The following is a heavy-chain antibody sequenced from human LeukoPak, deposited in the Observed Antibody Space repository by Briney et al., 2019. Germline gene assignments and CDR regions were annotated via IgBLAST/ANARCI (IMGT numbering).Heavy chain of an antibody. D-gene: IGHD6-13*01. CDR3: ALAAAGD. J-gene: IGHJ4*02. CDR1: GFTFNAFG. CDR2: IGTTSGAI. V-gene: IGHV3-48*01. Sequence: GGSLRLSCAASGFTFNAFGMNWVRQAPGKGLEWVSYIGTTSGAIYYADSVKGRFTISRDSAKNSLYLQMNSLRAEDTAVYYCALAAAGDWGQGTLVTVSS.